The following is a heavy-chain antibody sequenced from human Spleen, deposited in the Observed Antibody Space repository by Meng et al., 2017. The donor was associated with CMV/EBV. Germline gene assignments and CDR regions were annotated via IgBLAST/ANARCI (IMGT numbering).Heavy chain of an antibody. CDR1: EFTVSSNY. V-gene: IGHV3-66*02. Sequence: GESLKISCAASEFTVSSNYMNWVRQAPGKGLEWVSIIYSCGSTYYTDSVKGRFTISRDNSKNTLYLQMNSLRAEDTAVYYCARALHDMDVWGQGTTVTVSS. J-gene: IGHJ6*02. CDR2: IYSCGST. CDR3: ARALHDMDV.